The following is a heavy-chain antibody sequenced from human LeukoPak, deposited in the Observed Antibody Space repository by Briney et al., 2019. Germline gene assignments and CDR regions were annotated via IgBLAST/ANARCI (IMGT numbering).Heavy chain of an antibody. CDR3: ARYRSLRVVGETPGDY. CDR1: GFTFSSYG. Sequence: GGSLRLSCAASGFTFSSYGMHWVRQAPGKGLEWVAVISYDGSNKYYADSVKGRFTISRDNSKNTLYLQMNSLRAEDTALYYCARYRSLRVVGETPGDYWGQGTLVTVSS. CDR2: ISYDGSNK. J-gene: IGHJ4*02. D-gene: IGHD1-26*01. V-gene: IGHV3-30*03.